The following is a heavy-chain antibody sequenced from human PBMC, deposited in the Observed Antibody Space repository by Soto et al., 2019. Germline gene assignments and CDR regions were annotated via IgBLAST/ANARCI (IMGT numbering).Heavy chain of an antibody. Sequence: PSETMSLTCSVAGGSISSSSYYWGWIRQPPGKGLEWIGSIYYSGSTYYNPSLKSRVTISVDTSKNQFSLKLSSVTAADTAVYYCASLRFFFWGQGTLVTVSS. V-gene: IGHV4-39*01. CDR1: GGSISSSSYY. CDR2: IYYSGST. J-gene: IGHJ4*02. CDR3: ASLRFFF. D-gene: IGHD3-3*01.